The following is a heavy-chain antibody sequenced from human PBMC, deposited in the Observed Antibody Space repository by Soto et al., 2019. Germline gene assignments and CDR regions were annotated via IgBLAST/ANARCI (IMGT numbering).Heavy chain of an antibody. CDR1: GYSFTSYW. J-gene: IGHJ6*02. CDR2: IDPSDSYT. CDR3: ASIAAADVGYYGMDV. Sequence: GESLKISCKGSGYSFTSYWISWVRQMPGKGLEWMGRIDPSDSYTNYSPSFQGHVTISADKSISTAYLQWSSLKASDTAMYYCASIAAADVGYYGMDVWGQGTXVTVSS. V-gene: IGHV5-10-1*01. D-gene: IGHD6-13*01.